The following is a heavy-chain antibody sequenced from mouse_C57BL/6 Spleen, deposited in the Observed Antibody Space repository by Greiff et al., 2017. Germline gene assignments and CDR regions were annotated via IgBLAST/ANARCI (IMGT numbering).Heavy chain of an antibody. V-gene: IGHV1-72*01. Sequence: QVQLQQPGAELVKPGASVKLSCKASGYTFTSYWMHWVKQRPGRGLEWIGRIDPNSGCTTYNEKFKSKATLTVDKPTSTAYMQLSSLTSEDSAVXYCASDYGSSPSFDYWGQGTSVTVSS. CDR1: GYTFTSYW. CDR2: IDPNSGCT. J-gene: IGHJ2*02. CDR3: ASDYGSSPSFDY. D-gene: IGHD1-1*01.